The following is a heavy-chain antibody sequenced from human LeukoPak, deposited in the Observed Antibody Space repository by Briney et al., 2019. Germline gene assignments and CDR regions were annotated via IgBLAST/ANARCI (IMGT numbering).Heavy chain of an antibody. CDR1: GGSISGYY. CDR3: ARISGSYFDY. V-gene: IGHV4-59*01. CDR2: ISYSGAT. D-gene: IGHD1-26*01. Sequence: PSETLSLTCTVSGGSISGYYWSWIRQPPGKGLEWIGYISYSGATNYNPSLKSRVTISVDTSKNQFSLKLSSVTAADTAVCYCARISGSYFDYWGQGALVTVSS. J-gene: IGHJ4*02.